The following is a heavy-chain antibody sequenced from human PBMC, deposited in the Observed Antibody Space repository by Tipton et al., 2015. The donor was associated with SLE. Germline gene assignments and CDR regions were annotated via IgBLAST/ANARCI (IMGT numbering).Heavy chain of an antibody. CDR3: ARRPSGGYSYGFGY. D-gene: IGHD5-18*01. J-gene: IGHJ4*02. Sequence: QLVQSGAEVKKPGASVKVSCKASGYTFTSYGISWVRQAPGQGLEWMGGIIPIFGTANYAQKFQGRVTITADKSTSTAYMELSSLRSEDTAVYYCARRPSGGYSYGFGYWGQGTLATVSS. CDR2: IIPIFGTA. V-gene: IGHV1-69*06. CDR1: GYTFTSYG.